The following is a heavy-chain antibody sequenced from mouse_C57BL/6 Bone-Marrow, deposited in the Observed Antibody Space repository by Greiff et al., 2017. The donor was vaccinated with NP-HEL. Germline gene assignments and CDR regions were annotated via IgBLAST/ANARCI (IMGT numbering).Heavy chain of an antibody. J-gene: IGHJ3*01. D-gene: IGHD2-3*01. Sequence: EVKLVESGGDLVKPGGSLKLSCAASGFTFSSYGMSWVRQTPDKRLEWVATISSGGSYTYYPDSVKGRFTISRDNAKNTLYLQMSSLKSEDTAMYYCARQGGYYLFAYWGQGTLVTVSA. CDR1: GFTFSSYG. CDR2: ISSGGSYT. V-gene: IGHV5-6*01. CDR3: ARQGGYYLFAY.